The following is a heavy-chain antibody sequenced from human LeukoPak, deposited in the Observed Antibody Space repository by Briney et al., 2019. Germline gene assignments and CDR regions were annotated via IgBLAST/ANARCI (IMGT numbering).Heavy chain of an antibody. CDR1: GFIFSSYG. CDR2: IKQDGSEK. J-gene: IGHJ3*02. D-gene: IGHD6-6*01. V-gene: IGHV3-7*01. Sequence: PGRSLRLSCAASGFIFSSYGMHWVRQAPGKGLEWVANIKQDGSEKNYVDSVKGRFTISRDNAKNSLYLQMNSLRAEDTAVYYCARVEYGFGIWGQGTMVTVSS. CDR3: ARVEYGFGI.